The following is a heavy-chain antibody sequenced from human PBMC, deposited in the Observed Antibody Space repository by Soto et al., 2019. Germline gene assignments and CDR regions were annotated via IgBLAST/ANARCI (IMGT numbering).Heavy chain of an antibody. J-gene: IGHJ6*02. D-gene: IGHD6-19*01. V-gene: IGHV4-34*01. CDR2: INHSGST. CDR1: GGSFSGYY. CDR3: ARAFSSGWYYYYGMDV. Sequence: LSLTCAVYGGSFSGYYWSWIRQPPGKGLEWIGEINHSGSTNYNPSLKSRVTISVDTSKNQFSLKLSSVTAADTAVYYCARAFSSGWYYYYGMDVWGQGTTVTVSS.